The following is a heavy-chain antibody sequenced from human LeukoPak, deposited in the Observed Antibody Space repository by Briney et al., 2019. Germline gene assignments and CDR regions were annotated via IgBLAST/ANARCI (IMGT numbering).Heavy chain of an antibody. Sequence: ASVKVSCKASGYTFTSYYMHWVRQAPGQGVEGMGIVNPSGGSTSYAQKFQGRVTMTRDTSTSTVYMELRSLRSEDTAVYYCAILYCGSTSCRGPPFDYWGQGTLVTVSS. D-gene: IGHD2-2*01. J-gene: IGHJ4*02. CDR1: GYTFTSYY. V-gene: IGHV1-46*01. CDR2: VNPSGGST. CDR3: AILYCGSTSCRGPPFDY.